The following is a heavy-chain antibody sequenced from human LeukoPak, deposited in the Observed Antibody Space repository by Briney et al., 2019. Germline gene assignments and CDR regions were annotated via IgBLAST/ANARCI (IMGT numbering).Heavy chain of an antibody. J-gene: IGHJ4*02. Sequence: SETLSLTCTVSGGSISSYYWSWIRQPPGKGLEWIGYMYYSGSTNYNPSLKSRVTISADTSKNQFSLKLNSVTAADTAVYYCARAGARGYCTNGVCSYYPENFDYWGQGTLVTVSS. CDR2: MYYSGST. V-gene: IGHV4-59*01. D-gene: IGHD2-8*01. CDR3: ARAGARGYCTNGVCSYYPENFDY. CDR1: GGSISSYY.